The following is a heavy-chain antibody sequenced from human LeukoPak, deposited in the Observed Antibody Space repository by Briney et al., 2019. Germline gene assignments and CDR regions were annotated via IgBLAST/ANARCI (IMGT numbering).Heavy chain of an antibody. D-gene: IGHD6-19*01. CDR1: GGSMSSYY. CDR3: ARAHGRAVAANYYYYYMDV. J-gene: IGHJ6*03. Sequence: SETLSLTCTVSGGSMSSYYWSWIRQPAGKGLEWIGRIYTSGSTNYNPSLKSRVTISVDKSKNQFSLKLSSVTAANTAVYYCARAHGRAVAANYYYYYMDVWGKGTTVTVSS. CDR2: IYTSGST. V-gene: IGHV4-4*07.